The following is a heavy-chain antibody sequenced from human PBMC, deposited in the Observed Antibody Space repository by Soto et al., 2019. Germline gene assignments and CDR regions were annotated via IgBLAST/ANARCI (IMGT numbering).Heavy chain of an antibody. CDR2: ISGRGST. CDR3: AKEKDNEYVWGSYRYTSDY. Sequence: EVQVLQSGGGLVQPGESLRLFCAASGSTFSSYAMSWVRQAPGKGLEWVAGISGRGSTNYADSVKGRFAISRDNSKNTLYLQMTSLRAEDTAVYYCAKEKDNEYVWGSYRYTSDYWGQGTLVTVSS. V-gene: IGHV3-23*01. J-gene: IGHJ4*02. D-gene: IGHD3-16*02. CDR1: GSTFSSYA.